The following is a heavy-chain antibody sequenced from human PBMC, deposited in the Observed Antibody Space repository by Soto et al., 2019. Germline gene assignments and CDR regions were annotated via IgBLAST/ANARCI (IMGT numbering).Heavy chain of an antibody. D-gene: IGHD1-26*01. CDR2: ISGSGGST. V-gene: IGHV3-23*01. CDR1: GFTFSTYA. J-gene: IGHJ4*02. Sequence: PGGSLRLSCAGSGFTFSTYAMSWVRQAPGKGLEWVSAISGSGGSTYYTDSVKGRFTISRDNSKNTLYLQMNSLRAEDTAVYYCAVRKTGSFFDYWGQGTLVTV. CDR3: AVRKTGSFFDY.